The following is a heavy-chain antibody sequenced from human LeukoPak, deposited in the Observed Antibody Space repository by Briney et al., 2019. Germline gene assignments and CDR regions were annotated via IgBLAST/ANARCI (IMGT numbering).Heavy chain of an antibody. CDR3: AKDEFHPMDPPFNSDY. Sequence: GGSLRLSCAASGFTFSSYAMSWVRQAPGKGLEWVSAISGSGGSTYYADSVKGRFTISRDNSKNTLYLQMNSLRAEDTAVYYCAKDEFHPMDPPFNSDYWGQGTLVTVSS. V-gene: IGHV3-23*01. J-gene: IGHJ4*02. CDR1: GFTFSSYA. D-gene: IGHD2-2*03. CDR2: ISGSGGST.